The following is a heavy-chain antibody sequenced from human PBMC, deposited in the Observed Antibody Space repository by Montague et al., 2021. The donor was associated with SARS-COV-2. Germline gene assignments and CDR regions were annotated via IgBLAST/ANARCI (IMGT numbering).Heavy chain of an antibody. J-gene: IGHJ4*02. CDR1: SGSIISSGYY. V-gene: IGHV4-39*02. CDR2: IYYSGTT. Sequence: SETLSLTCSVSSGSIISSGYYWGWSRQPPGKELEWIGNIYYSGTTXYNPSLQSRGTISVDTSKNHLSLRLSSVTAADTAVYFCARGMIRGVTTPFDYWGQGSQVTVSS. CDR3: ARGMIRGVTTPFDY. D-gene: IGHD3-10*01.